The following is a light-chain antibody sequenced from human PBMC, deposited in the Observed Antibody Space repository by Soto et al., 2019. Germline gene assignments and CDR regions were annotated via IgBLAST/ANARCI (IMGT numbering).Light chain of an antibody. CDR1: SGDIGSYNR. CDR3: SSYTNISTRACV. Sequence: QSALTQPASVSGSPGQSITISCTGTSGDIGSYNRVSWYQQHPGKAPKLIIYEATDRPSGVSNRFSGSKSGNTASLTISGLQAEDEAEYYCSSYTNISTRACVFGTGTKLTVL. CDR2: EAT. J-gene: IGLJ1*01. V-gene: IGLV2-14*01.